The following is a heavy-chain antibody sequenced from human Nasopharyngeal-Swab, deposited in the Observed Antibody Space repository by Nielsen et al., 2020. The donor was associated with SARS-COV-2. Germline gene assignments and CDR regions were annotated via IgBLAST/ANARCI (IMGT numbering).Heavy chain of an antibody. Sequence: PGYALEWLALIYWNDDKRYSPSLNSRLTITKSTSKNQVVLTLTDMDPVYTATYYCAHTGYCISGSWYYYYDYWGPGTPVTVSS. D-gene: IGHD2-2*01. J-gene: IGHJ4*02. CDR3: AHTGYCISGSWYYYYDY. V-gene: IGHV2-5*01. CDR2: IYWNDDK.